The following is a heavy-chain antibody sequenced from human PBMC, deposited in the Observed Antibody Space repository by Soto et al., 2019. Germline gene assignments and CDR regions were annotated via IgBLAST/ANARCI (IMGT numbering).Heavy chain of an antibody. CDR1: GYTFKLYY. CDR2: INSNGGDT. J-gene: IGHJ6*02. CDR3: TRGMDV. V-gene: IGHV1-2*02. Sequence: ASVKVSCKTSGYTFKLYYMHWVRQAPGQGLEWMGWINSNGGDTYYAQDFQGRIIMTRDKSTTTVFMELNSLKSDDTGVYYCTRGMDVWGQGTTVTVSS.